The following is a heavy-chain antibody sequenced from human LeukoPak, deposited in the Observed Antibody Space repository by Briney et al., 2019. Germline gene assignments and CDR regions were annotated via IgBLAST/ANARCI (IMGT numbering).Heavy chain of an antibody. Sequence: PSETLSLTCTVSGGSISSGGYSWSWIRQPPGKGLEWIGYIYHSGSTYYNPSLKSRVTISVDRSKNQFSLKLSSVTAADTAVYYCARAYSSGWYYFDYWGQGTLVTVSS. D-gene: IGHD6-19*01. J-gene: IGHJ4*02. CDR1: GGSISSGGYS. CDR3: ARAYSSGWYYFDY. V-gene: IGHV4-30-2*01. CDR2: IYHSGST.